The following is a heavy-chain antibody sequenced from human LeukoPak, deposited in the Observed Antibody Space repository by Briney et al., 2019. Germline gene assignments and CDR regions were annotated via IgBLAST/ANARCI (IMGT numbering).Heavy chain of an antibody. D-gene: IGHD2-2*01. CDR1: GFVFGDYG. J-gene: IGHJ5*02. CDR3: PMVVPAARAERNWFDP. V-gene: IGHV3-49*05. CDR2: IRSKTFGEST. Sequence: NPGRSLRLSCTASGFVFGDYGVSWFRQSPGKGLEWVGFIRSKTFGESTEYAASVTGRFSISRDDSISIAHLQMNNLKTEDTAVYHCPMVVPAARAERNWFDPWGQGTLVTVSS.